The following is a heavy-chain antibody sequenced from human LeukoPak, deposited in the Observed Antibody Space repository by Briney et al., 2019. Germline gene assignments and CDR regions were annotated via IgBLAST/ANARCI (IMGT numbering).Heavy chain of an antibody. CDR2: SSRSSGYI. V-gene: IGHV3-21*01. D-gene: IGHD3-22*01. Sequence: GGSLRLSCAASGFTFSSYWMHWVRQAPGKGLEWVSSSSRSSGYIYYADSVKGRFTISRDNAKNSLYLQMNSLRAEDTAVYYCARDISAYDYILGSFDYWGQGTLVTVSS. J-gene: IGHJ4*02. CDR1: GFTFSSYW. CDR3: ARDISAYDYILGSFDY.